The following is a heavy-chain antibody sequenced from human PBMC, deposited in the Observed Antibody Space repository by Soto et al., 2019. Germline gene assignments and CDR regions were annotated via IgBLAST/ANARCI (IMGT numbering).Heavy chain of an antibody. D-gene: IGHD3-22*01. V-gene: IGHV3-21*01. CDR3: VRGAYYYDSSGYSGDAFDI. Sequence: EVQLVESGGGLVKPGGSLRLSCAASGFTFSSYSMNWVRQAPGKGLEWVSSISSSSSYIYYADSVKGRFTISRDNAKNSLYLQMNSLRAEDTAVYYCVRGAYYYDSSGYSGDAFDIWGQGTMVTVSS. CDR2: ISSSSSYI. J-gene: IGHJ3*02. CDR1: GFTFSSYS.